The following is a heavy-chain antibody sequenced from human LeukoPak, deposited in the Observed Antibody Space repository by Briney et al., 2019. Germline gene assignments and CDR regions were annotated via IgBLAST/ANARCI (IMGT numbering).Heavy chain of an antibody. Sequence: SETLSLTCAVSGGSISSSNWWNWVRQPPGKGLERIGEIYHSGGTSYNPSLKSRVTISVDKSKNQFSLKLSSVTAADTAVYYCARVKSVAGTAVAVDYWGQGTLVTVSS. J-gene: IGHJ4*02. CDR3: ARVKSVAGTAVAVDY. V-gene: IGHV4-4*02. D-gene: IGHD6-19*01. CDR1: GGSISSSNW. CDR2: IYHSGGT.